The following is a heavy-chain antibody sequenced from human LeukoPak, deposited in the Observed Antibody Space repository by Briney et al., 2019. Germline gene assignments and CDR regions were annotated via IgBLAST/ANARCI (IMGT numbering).Heavy chain of an antibody. J-gene: IGHJ4*02. V-gene: IGHV3-23*01. CDR2: ISGSGDTT. CDR3: AREKY. Sequence: PGGSLRLSCTASGFTFNNYAIDWVRQAPGKGLEWVSAISGSGDTTYHADSVKGRFTISRDNAKNSLYLQMNSLRAEDTAVYYCAREKYWGQGTLVTVSS. CDR1: GFTFNNYA.